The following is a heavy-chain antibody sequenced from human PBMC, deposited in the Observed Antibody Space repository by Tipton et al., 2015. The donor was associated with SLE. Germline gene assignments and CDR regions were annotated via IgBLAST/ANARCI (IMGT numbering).Heavy chain of an antibody. D-gene: IGHD6-13*01. J-gene: IGHJ4*02. Sequence: LRLSCTVSDGSISSYYWSWIRQPAGKGLEWIGRIYSSGSTNYNPSLKSRVTMSVDSSKNRFSLKLSSVTAADTAVYYCAREAAATGRDLDYWGQGTLVTVSS. CDR2: IYSSGST. V-gene: IGHV4-4*07. CDR3: AREAAATGRDLDY. CDR1: DGSISSYY.